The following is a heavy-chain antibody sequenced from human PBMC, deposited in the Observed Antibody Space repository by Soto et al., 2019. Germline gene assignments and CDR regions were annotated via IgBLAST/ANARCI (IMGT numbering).Heavy chain of an antibody. J-gene: IGHJ4*02. Sequence: EVQLVESGGGLVKPGGSLRLSCAASGFTFSSDSMNWVRQAPGKWLEWVSSISSSSSYIYYADSVKGRFTISRDNAKNSLYLQMNSLRAEDTAVYYCARNLGGYSYGYAYWGQGTLVTVS. CDR2: ISSSSSYI. D-gene: IGHD5-18*01. CDR3: ARNLGGYSYGYAY. CDR1: GFTFSSDS. V-gene: IGHV3-21*01.